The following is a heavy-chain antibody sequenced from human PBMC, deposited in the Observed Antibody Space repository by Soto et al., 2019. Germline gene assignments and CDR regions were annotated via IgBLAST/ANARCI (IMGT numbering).Heavy chain of an antibody. CDR3: ARCIATGQLEP. D-gene: IGHD2-15*01. Sequence: QVQLVQSGAEVKKPGASVKISCKASGYTFTRYTMNWVRQAPGQRLEWMGWINPDNGNTKSSQKFQDRVIITRYTSARTAYMDLSSLRSEDTAVYYCARCIATGQLEPWGPGNLVTVSS. J-gene: IGHJ5*02. CDR1: GYTFTRYT. CDR2: INPDNGNT. V-gene: IGHV1-3*01.